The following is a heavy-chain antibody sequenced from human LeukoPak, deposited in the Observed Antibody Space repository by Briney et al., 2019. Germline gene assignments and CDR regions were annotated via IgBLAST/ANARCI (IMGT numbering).Heavy chain of an antibody. D-gene: IGHD2-15*01. V-gene: IGHV1-69*04. CDR1: GGTFSSYA. Sequence: GASVKVCCKASGGTFSSYAISWVRQAPGQGLEWMGRIIPILGIANYAQKFQGRVTITADKSTSTAYMELSSLRSEDTAVYYCARGRWSGLGGYYGMDVWGQGTTVTVSS. CDR2: IIPILGIA. CDR3: ARGRWSGLGGYYGMDV. J-gene: IGHJ6*02.